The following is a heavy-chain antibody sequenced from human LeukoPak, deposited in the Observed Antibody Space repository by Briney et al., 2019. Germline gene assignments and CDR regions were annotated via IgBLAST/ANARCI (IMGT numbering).Heavy chain of an antibody. V-gene: IGHV4-59*02. CDR2: IHYTGNT. CDR3: AGGYGSGSYNNFNQ. J-gene: IGHJ4*02. Sequence: SETLSLTCTVSDASVRGYYWSWIRQPPGKGLEWIGYIHYTGNTDYNPSLTSRVTMSVDTSKNQFSLMLTSVTAADTAVYYCAGGYGSGSYNNFNQWGQGLLVAVSS. CDR1: DASVRGYY. D-gene: IGHD3-10*01.